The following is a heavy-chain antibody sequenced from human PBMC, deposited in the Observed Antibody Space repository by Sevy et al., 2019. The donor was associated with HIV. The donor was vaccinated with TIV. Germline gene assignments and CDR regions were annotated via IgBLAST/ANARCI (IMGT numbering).Heavy chain of an antibody. Sequence: SETLSLTCTVSGGSISSGGYYWSWIRQHPGKGLEWIGYIYYSGSTYDNPSLKSRVTISVDTSKNQFSLKLSSVTAADTAVYYCAREGAGNAFDIWGQGTMVTVSS. CDR1: GGSISSGGYY. CDR3: AREGAGNAFDI. CDR2: IYYSGST. V-gene: IGHV4-31*03. J-gene: IGHJ3*02.